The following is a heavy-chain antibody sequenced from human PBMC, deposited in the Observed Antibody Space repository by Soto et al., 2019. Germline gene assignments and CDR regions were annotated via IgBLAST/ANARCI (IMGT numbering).Heavy chain of an antibody. J-gene: IGHJ4*02. V-gene: IGHV4-34*01. CDR1: GGSFSGYY. Sequence: TSETLSLTCAVYGGSFSGYYWSWIRQPPGKGLEWIGEINHSGSTNYNPSLKSRVTISVDTSKNQFSLKLSSVTAADTAVYYCARLTQSNSSGSDYWGQGTLVTVSS. D-gene: IGHD6-19*01. CDR2: INHSGST. CDR3: ARLTQSNSSGSDY.